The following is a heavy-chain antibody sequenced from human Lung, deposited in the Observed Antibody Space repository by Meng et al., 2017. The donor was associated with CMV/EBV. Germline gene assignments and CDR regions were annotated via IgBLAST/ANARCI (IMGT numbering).Heavy chain of an antibody. CDR2: ISSSSSYI. J-gene: IGHJ4*02. D-gene: IGHD2-2*01. V-gene: IGHV3-21*01. Sequence: GESXKISXAASGFTFSSYSMNWVRQAPGKGLEWVSSISSSSSYIYYADSVKGRFTISRDNSKNTLYLQMNSLRAEDTAVYYCAREARGGGYCSSTSCYESYFDYWGQGXLVTVSS. CDR1: GFTFSSYS. CDR3: AREARGGGYCSSTSCYESYFDY.